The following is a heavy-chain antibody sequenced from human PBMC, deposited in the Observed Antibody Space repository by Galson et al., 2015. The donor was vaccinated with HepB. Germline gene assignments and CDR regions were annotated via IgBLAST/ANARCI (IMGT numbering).Heavy chain of an antibody. Sequence: SVKVSCKASGSTFTSYGISWVRQAPGQGLEWMGWISAYNGNTNYAQKLQGRVTMTTDTSTSTAYMELRSLRSDDTAVYYCARWWSAGGSSPYPLYYYYYMDVWGKGTTVTVSS. J-gene: IGHJ6*03. CDR3: ARWWSAGGSSPYPLYYYYYMDV. V-gene: IGHV1-18*01. CDR2: ISAYNGNT. CDR1: GSTFTSYG. D-gene: IGHD2-15*01.